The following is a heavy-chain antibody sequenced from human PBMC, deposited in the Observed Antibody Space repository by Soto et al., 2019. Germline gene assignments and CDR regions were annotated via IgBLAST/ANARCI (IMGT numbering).Heavy chain of an antibody. J-gene: IGHJ4*02. CDR1: GYTFANYG. CDR3: ARGSDSSGYYSYFDS. Sequence: ASVKVSRKASGYTFANYGLNWVRQAPGQGLEWMGWISAYNGNTNYAQKFRGRVTMTTDTSTSTSYMELRSLRSDDTAVYYCARGSDSSGYYSYFDSWGQGALVTVSS. V-gene: IGHV1-18*04. CDR2: ISAYNGNT. D-gene: IGHD3-22*01.